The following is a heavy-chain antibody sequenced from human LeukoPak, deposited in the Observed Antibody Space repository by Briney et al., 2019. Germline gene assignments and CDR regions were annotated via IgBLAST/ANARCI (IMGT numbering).Heavy chain of an antibody. Sequence: PSETLSLTCTVSGGSISSYYWSWIRQPAGKGLEWIGRIYSRGSKNYNPSLQSRVTMSVDTSKNQISLKLNSVTAADTAVYYCARDPMAGTFRAFDIWGQGTMVTVSS. CDR2: IYSRGSK. J-gene: IGHJ3*02. D-gene: IGHD6-19*01. V-gene: IGHV4-4*07. CDR1: GGSISSYY. CDR3: ARDPMAGTFRAFDI.